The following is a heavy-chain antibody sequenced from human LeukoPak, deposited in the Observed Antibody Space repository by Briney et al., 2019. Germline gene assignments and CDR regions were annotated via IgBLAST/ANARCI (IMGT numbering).Heavy chain of an antibody. D-gene: IGHD3-22*01. Sequence: PVGSLRLSCAASGFTVSSNYMSWVRQAPGKGLEWVSVIYSGGSTYYADSVKGRFTISRDNSKNTLYLQMNSLRAEDTAVYYCAREGDGSGYYYWGQGTLVTVSS. V-gene: IGHV3-53*01. CDR2: IYSGGST. CDR1: GFTVSSNY. CDR3: AREGDGSGYYY. J-gene: IGHJ4*02.